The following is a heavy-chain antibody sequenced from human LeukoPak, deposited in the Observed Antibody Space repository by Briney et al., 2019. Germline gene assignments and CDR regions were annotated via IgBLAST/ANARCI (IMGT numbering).Heavy chain of an antibody. CDR2: ISDSGGST. V-gene: IGHV3-23*01. J-gene: IGHJ4*02. D-gene: IGHD3-16*02. CDR1: GFTFSDYA. Sequence: GGSLRLSCVASGFTFSDYAMSWARQAPGKGLEWVSGISDSGGSTYYADSVKGRCTISRDNSKNTVSLQMNNLRAEDTAVYFCARHDSFIPYWGQGTLVTVTS. CDR3: ARHDSFIPY.